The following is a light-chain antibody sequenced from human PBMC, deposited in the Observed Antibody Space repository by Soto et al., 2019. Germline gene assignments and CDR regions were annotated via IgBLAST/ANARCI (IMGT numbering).Light chain of an antibody. CDR2: DVS. CDR3: CSYAGSYTLV. Sequence: QSALTQSRSVSGSPGQTVSISCTGTSSDVGGYNYVSWYQQHPGKVPKLLIYDVSKRPSGVPDRFSGSKSGNTASLTISGLQAEDEADYYCCSYAGSYTLVFGGGTKLTVL. J-gene: IGLJ2*01. V-gene: IGLV2-11*02. CDR1: SSDVGGYNY.